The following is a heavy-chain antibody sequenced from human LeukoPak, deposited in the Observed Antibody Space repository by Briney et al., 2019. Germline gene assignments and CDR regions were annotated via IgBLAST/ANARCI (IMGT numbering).Heavy chain of an antibody. V-gene: IGHV3-13*01. D-gene: IGHD3-9*01. CDR1: GFTFSSYD. J-gene: IGHJ6*02. CDR3: ARGAGITIFWDRYYGMDV. Sequence: GGSLRLSFAASGFTFSSYDMHWVRQATGKGLEWVSAIGTAGDTYYPGSVKGRFTISRENAKNSLYLQMNSLRAGDTAVYYCARGAGITIFWDRYYGMDVWGQGTTVTVSS. CDR2: IGTAGDT.